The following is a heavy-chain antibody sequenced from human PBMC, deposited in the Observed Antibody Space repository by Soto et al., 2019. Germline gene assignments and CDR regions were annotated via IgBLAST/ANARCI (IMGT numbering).Heavy chain of an antibody. J-gene: IGHJ6*02. D-gene: IGHD3-16*01. Sequence: PSETLSLTCTVSGGSISSYYWSWIRQPPGKGLEWIGYIYYSGSTNYNPSLKSRVTISVDTSKNQFSLKLSSVTAADTAVYYCARDNIMQPFNHYYYGMHVWGQGTMVSGSS. CDR1: GGSISSYY. CDR2: IYYSGST. V-gene: IGHV4-59*01. CDR3: ARDNIMQPFNHYYYGMHV.